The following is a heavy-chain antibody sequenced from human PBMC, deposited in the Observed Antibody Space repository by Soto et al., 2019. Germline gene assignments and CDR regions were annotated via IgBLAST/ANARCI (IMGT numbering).Heavy chain of an antibody. CDR1: GGSFSGYY. D-gene: IGHD3-10*01. V-gene: IGHV4-34*01. J-gene: IGHJ6*02. CDR2: INHSGST. CDR3: AREMVHYYYYGMDV. Sequence: PSETLSLTCAVYGGSFSGYYWSWIRQPPGKGLEWIGEINHSGSTNYNPSLKSRVTISVDTSKNQFSLKLSSVTAADTAVYYCAREMVHYYYYGMDVWGQGTTVTVSS.